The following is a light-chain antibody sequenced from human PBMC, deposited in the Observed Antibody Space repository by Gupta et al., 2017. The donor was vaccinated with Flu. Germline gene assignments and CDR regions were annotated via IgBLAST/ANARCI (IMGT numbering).Light chain of an antibody. CDR2: WAS. Sequence: DIGMTQSPNSLAVSLGERATINCKSSQSVLYSSKNKNYLACYQQKPGQPPKLLIYWASTRESGVPDRFSGSGSGTDFTLTISSLQAEDVAVYYCQQYYSTPQTFGQGTKVEIE. V-gene: IGKV4-1*01. CDR3: QQYYSTPQT. CDR1: QSVLYSSKNKNY. J-gene: IGKJ1*01.